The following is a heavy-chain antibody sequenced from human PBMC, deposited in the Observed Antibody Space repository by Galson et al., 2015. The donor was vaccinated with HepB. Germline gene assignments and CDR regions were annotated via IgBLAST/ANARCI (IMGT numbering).Heavy chain of an antibody. D-gene: IGHD2-2*01. V-gene: IGHV1-18*01. J-gene: IGHJ4*02. CDR2: ISAYNGNT. CDR3: AREVPGYCSSTSCYGLLDY. CDR1: GYTFTSYG. Sequence: SVKVSCKASGYTFTSYGISWVRQAPGQGLEWMGWISAYNGNTNYAQKLQGRVTMTTDTSTSTAYMELRSLRSDDTAVYYCAREVPGYCSSTSCYGLLDYWGQGTPVTVSS.